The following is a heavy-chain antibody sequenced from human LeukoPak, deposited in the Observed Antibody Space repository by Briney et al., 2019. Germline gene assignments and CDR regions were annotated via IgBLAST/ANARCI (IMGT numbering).Heavy chain of an antibody. J-gene: IGHJ4*02. Sequence: SETLSLTCSVSGGSITSSSHYWSWIRQPPGKGLEWIGYIYYSGSTNYNPSLKSRVTISVDTSKNQFSLKLSSVTAADTAVYYCARWGGNDYYGSGSYPSARYYFDYWGQGTLVTVSS. CDR1: GGSITSSSHY. V-gene: IGHV4-61*01. CDR2: IYYSGST. D-gene: IGHD3-10*01. CDR3: ARWGGNDYYGSGSYPSARYYFDY.